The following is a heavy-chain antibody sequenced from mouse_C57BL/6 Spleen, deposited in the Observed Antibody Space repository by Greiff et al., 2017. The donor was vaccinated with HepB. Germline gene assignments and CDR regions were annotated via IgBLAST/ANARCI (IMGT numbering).Heavy chain of an antibody. CDR3: ARKGDYDDALAY. D-gene: IGHD2-4*01. J-gene: IGHJ3*01. CDR2: IYPGSGNT. V-gene: IGHV1-76*01. CDR1: GYTFTDYY. Sequence: VKLMESGAELVRPGASVKLSCKASGYTFTDYYINWVKQRPGQGLEWIARIYPGSGNTYYNEKFKGKATLTAEKSSSTAYMQLSSLTSEDSAVYFCARKGDYDDALAYWGQGTLVTVSA.